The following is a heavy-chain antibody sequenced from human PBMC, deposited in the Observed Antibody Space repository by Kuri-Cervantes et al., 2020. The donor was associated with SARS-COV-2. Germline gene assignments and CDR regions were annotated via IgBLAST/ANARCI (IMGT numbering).Heavy chain of an antibody. CDR1: GFTFSSYV. Sequence: GESLKISWAASGFTFSSYVMHWVRQAPGKGLEWVAVIWYDGSNKYYADSVKGRFTISRDNSKNTLYLQMNSLRAEDTAVYYCARVRGILYYYGMDVWGQGTTVTVSS. V-gene: IGHV3-33*01. CDR2: IWYDGSNK. D-gene: IGHD3-10*01. J-gene: IGHJ6*02. CDR3: ARVRGILYYYGMDV.